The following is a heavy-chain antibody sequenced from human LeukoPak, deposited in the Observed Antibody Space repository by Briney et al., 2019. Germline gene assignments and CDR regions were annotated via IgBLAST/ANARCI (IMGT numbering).Heavy chain of an antibody. J-gene: IGHJ3*02. CDR1: GYRFTIYW. CDR2: IYPGDSDT. CDR3: ARQRDPYAFDI. Sequence: GEPLKISCQGSGYRFTIYWIAWVRQVSGKGLGWMGIIYPGDSDTRYSPSSQGQVTISADKSISTAYLQWSSLKASDTAMYYCARQRDPYAFDIWGQGTMVTVSS. V-gene: IGHV5-51*01.